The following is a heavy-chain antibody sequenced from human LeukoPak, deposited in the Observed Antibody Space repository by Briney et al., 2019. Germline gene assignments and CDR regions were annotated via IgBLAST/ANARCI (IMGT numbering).Heavy chain of an antibody. Sequence: ASVKVSCKASGCTFTSYAMHWVRQAPGQRLEWMGWINAGNGNTEYSQKFQGRVTITRDTSASTAYMELSSLRSEDTAVYYCARVFGSRWYPNDAFDVWGQGTMVTVSS. D-gene: IGHD6-13*01. CDR2: INAGNGNT. V-gene: IGHV1-3*01. J-gene: IGHJ3*01. CDR1: GCTFTSYA. CDR3: ARVFGSRWYPNDAFDV.